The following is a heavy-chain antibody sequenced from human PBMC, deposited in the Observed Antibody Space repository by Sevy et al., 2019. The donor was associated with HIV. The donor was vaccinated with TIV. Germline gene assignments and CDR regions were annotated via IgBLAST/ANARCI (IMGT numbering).Heavy chain of an antibody. V-gene: IGHV3-30*02. J-gene: IGHJ6*02. Sequence: GGSLRLSCAASGFTFSSYSMNWVRQAPGKGLEWVARIGYDGSDKYYGDSVKGRVTISRDNSKKTLYLQMNSLRAEDTAVYYCAKNGDSPYYKYAMDIWGQGTTVTVSS. CDR3: AKNGDSPYYKYAMDI. CDR1: GFTFSSYS. CDR2: IGYDGSDK. D-gene: IGHD4-17*01.